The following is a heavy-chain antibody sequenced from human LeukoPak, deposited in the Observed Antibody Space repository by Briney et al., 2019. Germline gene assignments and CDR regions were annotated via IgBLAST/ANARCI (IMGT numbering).Heavy chain of an antibody. Sequence: SETLSLTCTVSGGSISSYYWSWIRQPPGKGLEWIGYIYYSGSTNYNPSLKSRVTISVDTSKNQFSLKLSSVTAADTAVYYCARSRRRGPITMVRGRPLTFDYWGQGTLVTVSS. J-gene: IGHJ4*02. D-gene: IGHD3-10*01. V-gene: IGHV4-59*08. CDR3: ARSRRRGPITMVRGRPLTFDY. CDR1: GGSISSYY. CDR2: IYYSGST.